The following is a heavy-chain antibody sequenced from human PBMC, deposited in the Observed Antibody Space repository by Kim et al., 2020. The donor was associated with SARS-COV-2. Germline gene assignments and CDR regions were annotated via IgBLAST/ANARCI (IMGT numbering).Heavy chain of an antibody. V-gene: IGHV3-33*01. CDR1: GFTFSSYG. J-gene: IGHJ4*02. CDR2: IWYDGSNK. Sequence: GGSLRLSCAASGFTFSSYGMHWVRQAPGKGLEWVAVIWYDGSNKYYADSVKGRFTISRDNSKNTLYLQINSLRAEDTAVYYCARDPPSQYSSSWFGTLDYWGQGTLVTVSS. D-gene: IGHD6-13*01. CDR3: ARDPPSQYSSSWFGTLDY.